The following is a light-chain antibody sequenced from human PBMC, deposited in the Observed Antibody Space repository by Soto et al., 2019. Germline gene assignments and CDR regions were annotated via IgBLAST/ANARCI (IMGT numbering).Light chain of an antibody. J-gene: IGLJ3*02. V-gene: IGLV1-40*01. CDR2: GNS. Sequence: QSVLTQPPSVSGAPGQRVTISGTGSSSNIGAGYDVHWYQQLPGTAPKLLIYGNSNRPSGVPDRFSGSKSGTAASLAITGLQAEDEADYYCQYYDSSLSGWVFGGGTKLTVL. CDR3: QYYDSSLSGWV. CDR1: SSNIGAGYD.